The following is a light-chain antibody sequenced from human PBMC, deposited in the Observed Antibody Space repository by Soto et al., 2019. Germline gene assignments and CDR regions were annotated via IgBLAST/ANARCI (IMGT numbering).Light chain of an antibody. Sequence: ALTQALSTLCISPADRATLSCRASQSVSNNYLAWYQQKPGQAPRLLIYGASNRATGIPDRFSGSGSGTDFTLTICRLGPEDFAVYYCQQDGSYTYTFGEGTKVDIK. J-gene: IGKJ2*01. CDR3: QQDGSYTYT. CDR1: QSVSNNY. CDR2: GAS. V-gene: IGKV3-20*01.